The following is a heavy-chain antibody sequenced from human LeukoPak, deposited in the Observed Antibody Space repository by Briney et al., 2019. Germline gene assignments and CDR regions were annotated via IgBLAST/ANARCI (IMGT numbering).Heavy chain of an antibody. CDR1: GGSISGSHW. Sequence: SETLSLTCAVSGGSISGSHWWSWVRQPPGKGLEWIGEIYHSGSTNYSPSLKSRVTISVDKSKNQFSLTLSSVTAADTAVYYCATSRGSNWFDPWGQGTLVIVSS. CDR2: IYHSGST. CDR3: ATSRGSNWFDP. D-gene: IGHD5-12*01. J-gene: IGHJ5*02. V-gene: IGHV4-4*02.